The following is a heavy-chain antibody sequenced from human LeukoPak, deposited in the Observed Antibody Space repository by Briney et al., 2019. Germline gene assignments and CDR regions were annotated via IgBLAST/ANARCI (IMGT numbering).Heavy chain of an antibody. J-gene: IGHJ6*03. CDR2: IYTSGST. Sequence: SETLSLTCTVSGGSISSSSYYWGWIRQPPGKGLEWIGRIYTSGSTNYNPSLKSRVTMSVDTSKNQFSLKLSSVTAADTAVYYCALVTRAYPYYYMDVWGKGTTVTVSS. D-gene: IGHD2-21*02. V-gene: IGHV4-39*07. CDR1: GGSISSSSYY. CDR3: ALVTRAYPYYYMDV.